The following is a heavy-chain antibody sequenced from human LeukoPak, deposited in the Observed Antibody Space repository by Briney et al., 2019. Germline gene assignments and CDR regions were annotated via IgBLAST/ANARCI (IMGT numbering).Heavy chain of an antibody. CDR1: GGSISSGDYY. V-gene: IGHV4-30-4*08. Sequence: PSETLSLTCTVSGGSISSGDYYWSWIRLPPGKGLEWIGYIYYRGRTYYNPSLKSRVTISVDTSKNQFSLKLSSVTAADTAVYYCARGQQWLPHFDYWGQGTLVTVSS. J-gene: IGHJ4*02. D-gene: IGHD6-19*01. CDR2: IYYRGRT. CDR3: ARGQQWLPHFDY.